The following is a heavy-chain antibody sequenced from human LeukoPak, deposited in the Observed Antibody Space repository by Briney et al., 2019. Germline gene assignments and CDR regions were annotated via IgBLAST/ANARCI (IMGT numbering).Heavy chain of an antibody. CDR1: GFTVSSNY. J-gene: IGHJ4*02. V-gene: IGHV3-21*01. D-gene: IGHD4-17*01. CDR3: ARAPPYGDYERGADY. Sequence: PGGSLRLSCAASGFTVSSNYMSWVRQAPGKGLEWVSSISSTSSYIYYAASVKGRFTISRDNAKNSLSLQMNSLRAEDTAVYYCARAPPYGDYERGADYWGQGTLVTVSS. CDR2: ISSTSSYI.